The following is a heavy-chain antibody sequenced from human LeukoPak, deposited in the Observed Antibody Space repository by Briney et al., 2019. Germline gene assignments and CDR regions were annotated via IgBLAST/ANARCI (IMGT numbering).Heavy chain of an antibody. V-gene: IGHV3-74*01. CDR2: INSDGSST. J-gene: IGHJ4*02. Sequence: GSLRLSCVASGFTFSSYWMHWVRQAPGKGLVWVSRINSDGSSTSYADSVKGRFTISRDNAKNTLYLQMNSLRAEDTAVYYCARVERGTYYYDSSGPMYYFDYWGQGTLVTVSS. D-gene: IGHD3-22*01. CDR3: ARVERGTYYYDSSGPMYYFDY. CDR1: GFTFSSYW.